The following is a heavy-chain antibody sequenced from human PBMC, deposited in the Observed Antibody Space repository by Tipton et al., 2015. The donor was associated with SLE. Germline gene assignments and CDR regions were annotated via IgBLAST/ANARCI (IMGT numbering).Heavy chain of an antibody. CDR3: AKDTGYTRDWYFDL. Sequence: RSLRLSCAASGFTFSIYGMHWVRQAPGKGLEWVAVIWYDGSNKYYADSVKGRFTISRDNSKNTLYLQMNSLRAEDTAVYYCAKDTGYTRDWYFDLWGRGTLVTVSS. V-gene: IGHV3-33*06. J-gene: IGHJ2*01. CDR2: IWYDGSNK. CDR1: GFTFSIYG. D-gene: IGHD5-12*01.